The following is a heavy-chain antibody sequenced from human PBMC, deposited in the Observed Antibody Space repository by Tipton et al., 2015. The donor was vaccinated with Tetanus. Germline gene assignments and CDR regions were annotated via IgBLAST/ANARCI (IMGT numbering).Heavy chain of an antibody. V-gene: IGHV4-59*08. CDR2: VYYTGDT. D-gene: IGHD3-22*01. J-gene: IGHJ4*02. CDR1: GDSVSGYY. CDR3: ARHFHENSVYFQLELDS. Sequence: LRLSCTVSGDSVSGYYWSWIRQPPGKGLEWVGYVYYTGDTNYNPSLKSRVTISMDRSENQFSPKLSSVTAADTAVYYCARHFHENSVYFQLELDSWGQGTLVTVSS.